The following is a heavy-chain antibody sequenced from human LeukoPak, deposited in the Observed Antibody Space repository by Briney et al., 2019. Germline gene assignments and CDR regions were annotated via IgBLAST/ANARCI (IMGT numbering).Heavy chain of an antibody. CDR3: ARDSPIYYDSSGYYRPLDY. V-gene: IGHV1-69*05. CDR1: GGTFSSYA. Sequence: GSSVKVSCKASGGTFSSYAISWVRQAPGQGLEWMGGIIPIFGTANYAQKFQGRVTMTTDTSTSTAYMELRSLRSDDTAVYYCARDSPIYYDSSGYYRPLDYWGQGTLVTVSS. CDR2: IIPIFGTA. D-gene: IGHD3-22*01. J-gene: IGHJ4*02.